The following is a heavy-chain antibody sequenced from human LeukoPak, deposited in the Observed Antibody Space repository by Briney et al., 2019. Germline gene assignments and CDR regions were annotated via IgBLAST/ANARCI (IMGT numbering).Heavy chain of an antibody. CDR2: ISSSGSTK. V-gene: IGHV3-48*03. Sequence: GGSLRLSCAASGFTFSSYEMNWVRQAPGKGLEWVSYISSSGSTKYYADSVKGRFTISRDNAKNSLYLQMNSLRAEDTAVYYCARVDGKNWNDNLFDYWGQGTLVTVSS. CDR3: ARVDGKNWNDNLFDY. D-gene: IGHD1-1*01. CDR1: GFTFSSYE. J-gene: IGHJ4*02.